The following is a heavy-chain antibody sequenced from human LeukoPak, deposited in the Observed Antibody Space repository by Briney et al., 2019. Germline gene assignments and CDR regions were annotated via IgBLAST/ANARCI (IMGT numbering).Heavy chain of an antibody. V-gene: IGHV4-59*01. CDR2: IYYSGST. CDR1: GGSISSYY. Sequence: SETLSLTCTVSGGSISSYYWSWIRQPPGKGLEWIGYIYYSGSTNYNPSLKSRVTLSVDTSKIQFSLKLSSVTAADTAVYYCARGYHDFSGYWLSYFDYWGQGTLVTVPS. D-gene: IGHD3-22*01. CDR3: ARGYHDFSGYWLSYFDY. J-gene: IGHJ4*02.